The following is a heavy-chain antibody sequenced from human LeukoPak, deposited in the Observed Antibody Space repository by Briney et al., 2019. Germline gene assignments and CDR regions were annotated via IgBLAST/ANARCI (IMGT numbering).Heavy chain of an antibody. J-gene: IGHJ3*02. CDR2: MNPNSGNT. V-gene: IGHV1-8*03. D-gene: IGHD1-26*01. CDR1: GYTFTSYD. CDR3: ARGPKWELELYAFDI. Sequence: ASVKVSCKASGYTFTSYDINWVRQATGQGLEWMGWMNPNSGNTGYAQKFQGRVTITRNTSISTAYMELSSLRAEDTAVYYCARGPKWELELYAFDIWGQGTMVTVSS.